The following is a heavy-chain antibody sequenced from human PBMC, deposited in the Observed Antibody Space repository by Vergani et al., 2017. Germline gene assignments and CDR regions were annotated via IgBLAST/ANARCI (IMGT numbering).Heavy chain of an antibody. J-gene: IGHJ6*02. CDR2: INPNSGGT. CDR3: AREVSVGGDYSYGMDV. CDR1: GYTFTGYY. D-gene: IGHD1-26*01. V-gene: IGHV1-2*02. Sequence: QVQLVQSGAEVKKPGASVKVSCKASGYTFTGYYMHWVRQAPGQGLEWMGWINPNSGGTNYAQKFQGRVTMTRDTSISTAYMELSRLGSDDTAVYYCAREVSVGGDYSYGMDVWGQGTTVTVSS.